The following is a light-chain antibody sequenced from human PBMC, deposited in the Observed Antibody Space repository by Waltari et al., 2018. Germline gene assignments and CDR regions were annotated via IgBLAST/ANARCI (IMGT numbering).Light chain of an antibody. CDR3: QQYGSSPLYT. CDR1: QSITNNY. J-gene: IGKJ2*01. Sequence: EIVLTQSPGTLSLSPGERATLSCRASQSITNNYLAWYQQRPGQAPRILIYAASSRVTGIPDSVSGSGSGTGFTLTISRLEPEDFAVYYCQQYGSSPLYTFGQGTKLEIK. V-gene: IGKV3-20*01. CDR2: AAS.